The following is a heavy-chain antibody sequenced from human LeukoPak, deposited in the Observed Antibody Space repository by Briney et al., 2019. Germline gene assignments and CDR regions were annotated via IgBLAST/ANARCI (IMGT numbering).Heavy chain of an antibody. D-gene: IGHD3-9*01. V-gene: IGHV1-18*01. CDR1: GYTFTKYG. CDR3: ARTYDVLTGCDS. CDR2: ISTSNGNT. Sequence: ASVKVSCQASGYTFTKYGINWVRLAPGQGLEWVGWISTSNGNTDYGKKFQGRLTLTTDTSTSTAYMELRSLRSDDTAVYFCARTYDVLTGCDSWGQGTLVTVSS. J-gene: IGHJ4*02.